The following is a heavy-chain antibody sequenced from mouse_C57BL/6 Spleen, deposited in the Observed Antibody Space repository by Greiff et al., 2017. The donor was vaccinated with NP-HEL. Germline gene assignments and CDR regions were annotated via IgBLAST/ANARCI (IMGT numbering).Heavy chain of an antibody. V-gene: IGHV5-12*01. CDR1: GFTFSDYY. J-gene: IGHJ4*01. Sequence: DVQLVESGGGLVQPGGSLKLSCAASGFTFSDYYMYWVRQTPEKRLEWVAYISNGGGSTYYPDTVKGRFTISRDNAKNTLYLQMSRLKSEDTAMYYCARHLRDAMDYWGQGTSVTVSS. CDR3: ARHLRDAMDY. CDR2: ISNGGGST.